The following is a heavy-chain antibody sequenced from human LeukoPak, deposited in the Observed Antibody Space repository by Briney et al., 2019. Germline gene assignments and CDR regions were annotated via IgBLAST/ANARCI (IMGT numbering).Heavy chain of an antibody. Sequence: SETLSLTCAVSVGSISSSNWWSWVRPPPGKGLEWIGEIYHSGSTNYNPSLKSRVTISVDKSKNQFSLKLSSVTAADTAVYYCASETLAVAGNFYYYYYYMDVWGKGTTVTVSS. CDR1: VGSISSSNW. V-gene: IGHV4-4*02. D-gene: IGHD6-19*01. CDR3: ASETLAVAGNFYYYYYYMDV. CDR2: IYHSGST. J-gene: IGHJ6*03.